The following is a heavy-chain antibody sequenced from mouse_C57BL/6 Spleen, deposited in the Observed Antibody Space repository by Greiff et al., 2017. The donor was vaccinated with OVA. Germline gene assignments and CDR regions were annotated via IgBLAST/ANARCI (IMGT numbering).Heavy chain of an antibody. V-gene: IGHV1-61*01. CDR1: GYTFTSYW. CDR2: IYPSDSET. Sequence: QVQLQQPGAELVRPGSSVKLSCKASGYTFTSYWMDWVKQRPGQGLEWIGNIYPSDSETHYNQKFKGKSTLTVDKSSSTAYMQLSSLTSEDSAVYYCARGGLTTVVAHFDYWGQGTTLTVSS. J-gene: IGHJ2*01. CDR3: ARGGLTTVVAHFDY. D-gene: IGHD1-1*01.